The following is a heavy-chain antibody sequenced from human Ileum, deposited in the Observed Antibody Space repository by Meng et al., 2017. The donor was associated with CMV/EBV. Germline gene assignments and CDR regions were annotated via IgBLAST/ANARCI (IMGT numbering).Heavy chain of an antibody. V-gene: IGHV3-20*03. CDR2: INWNGSGA. Sequence: SRFTFDDHGMSWVRQVPGKGLEWVSGINWNGSGAGYADSVKGRFIISRDNAKNSLYLQMNSLRAEDTALYYCARVGTMSYGDYPDYWGQGTLVTVSS. CDR1: RFTFDDHG. D-gene: IGHD4-17*01. CDR3: ARVGTMSYGDYPDY. J-gene: IGHJ4*02.